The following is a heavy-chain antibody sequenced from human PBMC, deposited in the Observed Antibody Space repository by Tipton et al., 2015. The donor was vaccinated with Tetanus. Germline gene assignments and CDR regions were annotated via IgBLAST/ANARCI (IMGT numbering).Heavy chain of an antibody. CDR2: ILYGGGT. J-gene: IGHJ4*02. D-gene: IGHD1-7*01. CDR1: GGSVSSGSYY. Sequence: TLSLTCTIFGGSVSSGSYYWAWIRQPPGKGLEYFGYILYGGGTHYNPSLKSRVTVSADPSQNQFSLKLTAVTAADTAVYYCARANYDSSKKGPFDSWGQGILVIVSA. CDR3: ARANYDSSKKGPFDS. V-gene: IGHV4-61*01.